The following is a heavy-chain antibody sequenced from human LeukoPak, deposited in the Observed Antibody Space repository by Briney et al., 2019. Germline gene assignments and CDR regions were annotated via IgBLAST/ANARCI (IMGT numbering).Heavy chain of an antibody. Sequence: PSETLSLTCVVSGGSISRGSYYWNWIRQPAGKGLEWMGRIYNSGSTNYNPSLKSRVTISVDTSRNQLSLQLTSVTAADTAVYYCARQTFGVLYFDSWGQGTLVTVSS. CDR3: ARQTFGVLYFDS. D-gene: IGHD3-10*01. CDR1: GGSISRGSYY. V-gene: IGHV4-61*02. J-gene: IGHJ4*02. CDR2: IYNSGST.